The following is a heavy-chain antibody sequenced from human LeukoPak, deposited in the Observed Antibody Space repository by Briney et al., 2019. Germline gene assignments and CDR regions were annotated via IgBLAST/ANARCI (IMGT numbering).Heavy chain of an antibody. Sequence: GGSMRLSCEDSGFTFRSYEMNWVRQAPGKGLEWVSAISASGGSTYYADSVKGRFTISRDNSKNTLFLQMNSLRAEDTAVYYCARDDFGGTPDYWGLGTLVIVSS. D-gene: IGHD4-23*01. CDR2: ISASGGST. V-gene: IGHV3-23*01. CDR1: GFTFRSYE. CDR3: ARDDFGGTPDY. J-gene: IGHJ4*02.